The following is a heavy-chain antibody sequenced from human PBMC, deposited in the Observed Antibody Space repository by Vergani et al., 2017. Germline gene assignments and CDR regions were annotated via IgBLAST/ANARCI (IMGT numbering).Heavy chain of an antibody. CDR2: INNVGHT. Sequence: QVQLQQWGAGVVKPSGTLSLTCAVFGESFSSFYWRWIRQPPGKGLEWIGEINNVGHTNYNPSLESRVTVSRDTAKSQFSLNLVSVTAADTAMYYCAVRPRVNLVGGEIVTKRTFDYWRQGSLVTVAS. V-gene: IGHV4-34*02. CDR3: AVRPRVNLVGGEIVTKRTFDY. D-gene: IGHD3-10*01. CDR1: GESFSSFY. J-gene: IGHJ4*02.